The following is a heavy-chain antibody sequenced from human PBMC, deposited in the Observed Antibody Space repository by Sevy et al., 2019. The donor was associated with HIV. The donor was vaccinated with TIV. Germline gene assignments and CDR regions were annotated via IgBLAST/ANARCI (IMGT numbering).Heavy chain of an antibody. J-gene: IGHJ4*02. D-gene: IGHD1-26*01. Sequence: SETLSLTCTVSGGSITSLYWNWIRQPPGKGLEWIANIYYNGHINYNPSLKSWVTLSLDTSKNQFSLGLSSVTAADTAMYYCAGGNAWGRGYSWGQGTLVTVSS. CDR1: GGSITSLY. V-gene: IGHV4-59*08. CDR2: IYYNGHI. CDR3: AGGNAWGRGYS.